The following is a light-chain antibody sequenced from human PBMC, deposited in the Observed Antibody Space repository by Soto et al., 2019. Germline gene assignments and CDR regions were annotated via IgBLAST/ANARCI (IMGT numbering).Light chain of an antibody. CDR3: QQYGYSPGA. CDR1: QTVISDY. V-gene: IGKV3-20*01. Sequence: DIVLTQSPGTLSLSTGERATLACRASQTVISDYLAWLQHKPGQAPRLLIHGASTRATGTPDRFRGSGSGTDFTLTISRLEPEDFAVYYCQQYGYSPGAFGQGTRLEI. J-gene: IGKJ5*01. CDR2: GAS.